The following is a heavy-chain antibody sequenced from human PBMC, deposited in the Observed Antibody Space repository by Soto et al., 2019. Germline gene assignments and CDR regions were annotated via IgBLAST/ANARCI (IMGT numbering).Heavy chain of an antibody. Sequence: ASVKVSCKASGYTFTSYGISWVRQAPGQGLEWMGWISAYNGNTNYAQKLQGRVTMTTDTSTSTAYMELRSLRSDDTAVYYCARDIVVVVAVPQAGYYYYYYMDVWGKGTTVTVSS. V-gene: IGHV1-18*01. D-gene: IGHD2-15*01. CDR2: ISAYNGNT. CDR1: GYTFTSYG. CDR3: ARDIVVVVAVPQAGYYYYYYMDV. J-gene: IGHJ6*03.